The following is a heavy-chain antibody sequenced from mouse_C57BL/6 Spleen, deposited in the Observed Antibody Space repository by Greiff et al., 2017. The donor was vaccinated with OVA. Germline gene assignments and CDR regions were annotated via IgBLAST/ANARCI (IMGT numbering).Heavy chain of an antibody. D-gene: IGHD2-3*01. CDR2: ISDGGSYT. CDR1: GFTFSSYA. Sequence: EVKLMESGGGLVKPGGSLKLSCAASGFTFSSYAMSWVRQTPEKRLEWVATISDGGSYTYYPDNVKGRFTISRDNAKNNLYLQMSHLKSEDTAMYYCARGREGSDDGYWYFDVWGTGTTVTVSS. CDR3: ARGREGSDDGYWYFDV. J-gene: IGHJ1*03. V-gene: IGHV5-4*03.